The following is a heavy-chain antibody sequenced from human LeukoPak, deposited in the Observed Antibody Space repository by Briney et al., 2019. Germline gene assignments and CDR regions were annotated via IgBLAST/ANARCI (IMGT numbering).Heavy chain of an antibody. D-gene: IGHD3-10*01. V-gene: IGHV3-30-3*01. CDR3: ARDSPEFGAFDI. CDR1: GFTFSSYA. CDR2: ISYDRSNK. Sequence: GGSLRLSCAASGFTFSSYAMHWVRQAPGKGLEWVAVISYDRSNKYYADSVKGRFTISRDNSKNTLYLQMNSLRAEDTAVYYCARDSPEFGAFDIWGQGTMVTVSS. J-gene: IGHJ3*02.